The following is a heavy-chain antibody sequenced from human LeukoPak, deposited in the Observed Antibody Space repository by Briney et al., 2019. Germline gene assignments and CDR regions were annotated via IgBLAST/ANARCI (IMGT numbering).Heavy chain of an antibody. J-gene: IGHJ4*02. Sequence: GGSLRLSCAASGFTFSNNGMNWVRQAPGKGLEWVSYISSSSSTIYSADSVKGRFTISRDNAKNSLCLEMNSLRADDTAVYYCVRDDCSTPSCLGYWGLGTLVTVSS. V-gene: IGHV3-48*01. CDR3: VRDDCSTPSCLGY. CDR2: ISSSSSTI. CDR1: GFTFSNNG. D-gene: IGHD2-2*01.